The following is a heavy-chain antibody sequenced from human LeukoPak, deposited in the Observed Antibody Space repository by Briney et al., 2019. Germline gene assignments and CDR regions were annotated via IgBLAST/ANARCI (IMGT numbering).Heavy chain of an antibody. D-gene: IGHD3-22*01. J-gene: IGHJ4*02. V-gene: IGHV4-31*03. CDR3: GRGNMIVVVN. Sequence: SETLSLTCTVSGGSIGSGGYYWSWIRQHPGKGLEWIGYIYYSGNTYYNPSLKSRVTISVDTFKNQFSLKLNSVTAADTAVYYCGRGNMIVVVNWGQGTLVTVSS. CDR1: GGSIGSGGYY. CDR2: IYYSGNT.